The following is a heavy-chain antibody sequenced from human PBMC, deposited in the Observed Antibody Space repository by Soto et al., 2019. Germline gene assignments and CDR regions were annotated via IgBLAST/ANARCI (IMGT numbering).Heavy chain of an antibody. CDR2: IYYGGST. V-gene: IGHV4-34*01. J-gene: IGHJ4*02. Sequence: SETLSLTCAVHGGSFSGYYWDWIRQPPGKGLEWIGEIYYGGSTYYNPSLKSRVTISVDTSKNQFSLKLSSVTAADTAVYYCARHGMDYYDSSGYYYSPYYFDYWGQGTLVTVSS. CDR1: GGSFSGYY. D-gene: IGHD3-22*01. CDR3: ARHGMDYYDSSGYYYSPYYFDY.